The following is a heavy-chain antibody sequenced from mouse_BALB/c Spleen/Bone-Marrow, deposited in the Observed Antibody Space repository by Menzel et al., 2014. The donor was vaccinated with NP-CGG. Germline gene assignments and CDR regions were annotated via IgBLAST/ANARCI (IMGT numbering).Heavy chain of an antibody. D-gene: IGHD4-1*01. V-gene: IGHV5-17*02. J-gene: IGHJ2*01. Sequence: DVHLVESGGGLVQPGGSRKLSCAASGFTFSSFGMHWVRQAPEKGLEWIAYISSDSGAIFYADTVKGRFTISRDNPKNTLFLQMTSLRSEGTAIYFCTRGGNWEDFDYWGQGTTLTVSS. CDR1: GFTFSSFG. CDR2: ISSDSGAI. CDR3: TRGGNWEDFDY.